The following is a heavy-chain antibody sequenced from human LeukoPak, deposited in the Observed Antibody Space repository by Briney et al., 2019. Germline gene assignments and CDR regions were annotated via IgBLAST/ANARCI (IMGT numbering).Heavy chain of an antibody. CDR2: TSGDNVNT. V-gene: IGHV1-18*01. CDR1: GYSFINYG. D-gene: IGHD6-6*01. Sequence: ASVKVSCKASGYSFINYGISWVRQAGGQGLEGMGWTSGDNVNTYYAQKFLGRVIMTTETSTTTAYMELRSLRPDDTAVYYCVRDWEWKAARNLFDPWGQGTRVTVSS. J-gene: IGHJ5*02. CDR3: VRDWEWKAARNLFDP.